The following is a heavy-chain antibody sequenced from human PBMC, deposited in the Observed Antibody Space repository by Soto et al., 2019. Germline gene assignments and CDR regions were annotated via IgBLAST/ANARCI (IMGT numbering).Heavy chain of an antibody. CDR2: IYYSGST. V-gene: IGHV4-30-4*01. Sequence: SETLSLTCTVSGGSISSGDYYWSWIRQPPGKGLEWIGYIYYSGSTYYNPSLKSRVTISVDTSKNQFSLKLSSVTAADTAVYYCARVTHDSSGYYYHYYGMDVWGQGTTVTVSS. CDR3: ARVTHDSSGYYYHYYGMDV. J-gene: IGHJ6*02. CDR1: GGSISSGDYY. D-gene: IGHD3-22*01.